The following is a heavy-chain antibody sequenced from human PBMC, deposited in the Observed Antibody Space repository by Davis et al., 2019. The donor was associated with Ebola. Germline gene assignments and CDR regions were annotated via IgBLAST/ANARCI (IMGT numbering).Heavy chain of an antibody. CDR3: ARRLRWLGFDC. J-gene: IGHJ4*02. D-gene: IGHD4-23*01. V-gene: IGHV4-34*01. CDR2: INHSGST. Sequence: SETLSLTCAVYGGSFSGYYWSWIRQPPGKGLEWIGEINHSGSTNYNPSLKSRVTISVDTSKNQFSLKLSSVTAADTAVYYRARRLRWLGFDCWGQGTLVTVSS. CDR1: GGSFSGYY.